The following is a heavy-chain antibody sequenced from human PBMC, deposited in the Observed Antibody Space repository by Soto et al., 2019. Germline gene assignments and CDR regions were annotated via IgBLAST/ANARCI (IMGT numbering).Heavy chain of an antibody. D-gene: IGHD3-3*01. J-gene: IGHJ6*02. CDR3: ATGNVLRPSRGVDGMDV. V-gene: IGHV1-2*04. CDR1: GYTFTGYY. CDR2: INPNSGGT. Sequence: QVQLVQSGAEVKKPGASVKVSCKASGYTFTGYYMHWVRQAPGQGLEWMGWINPNSGGTNYAQKFQGWVTMTRDTSISTAYMELSRLSSDDTAVYYCATGNVLRPSRGVDGMDVWGQGTTVTVSS.